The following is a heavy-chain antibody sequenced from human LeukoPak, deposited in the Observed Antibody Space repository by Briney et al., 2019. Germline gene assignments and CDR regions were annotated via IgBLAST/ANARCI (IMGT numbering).Heavy chain of an antibody. D-gene: IGHD6-13*01. CDR3: ARGPLPRDSSTPALGYYYYMDV. Sequence: SETLSLTCTVSGGSISNSSYYWGWIRQPPGKGLEWIGSSGSTNYNPSLKSRVAISVDTSKNQFSLKLSSVTAADTAVYYCARGPLPRDSSTPALGYYYYMDVWGKGTTVTVSS. CDR2: SGST. J-gene: IGHJ6*03. V-gene: IGHV4-39*07. CDR1: GGSISNSSYY.